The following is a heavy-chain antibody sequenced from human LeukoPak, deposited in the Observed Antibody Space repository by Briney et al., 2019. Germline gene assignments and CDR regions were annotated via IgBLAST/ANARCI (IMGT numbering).Heavy chain of an antibody. CDR3: ARGERLGPDF. CDR1: GDSIIGYY. CDR2: IHYSGST. D-gene: IGHD1-1*01. Sequence: SETLSLTCTGSGDSIIGYYWSWIRQPPGKGLEWIGYIHYSGSTNYNPSLQSRVTISVDTSRSHFSLKLSSATAADTAVYYCARGERLGPDFWGQGTLVTVSS. V-gene: IGHV4-59*01. J-gene: IGHJ4*02.